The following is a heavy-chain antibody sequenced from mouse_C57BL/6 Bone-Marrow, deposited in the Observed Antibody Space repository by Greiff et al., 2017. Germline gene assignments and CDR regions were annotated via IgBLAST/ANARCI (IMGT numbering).Heavy chain of an antibody. CDR2: IDPSASAT. V-gene: IGHV1-52*01. CDR3: ARSDYIYAMDY. J-gene: IGHJ4*01. D-gene: IGHD2-12*01. CDR1: GYTFTSYW. Sequence: QVQLQQPGAELVRPGSSVKLSCKASGYTFTSYWMHWVKQRPIQGLEWIGNIDPSASATHYNQKFKDKATLTVDKSSSTAYMQLSSLTSEDSAVYYCARSDYIYAMDYWGQGTSVTVSS.